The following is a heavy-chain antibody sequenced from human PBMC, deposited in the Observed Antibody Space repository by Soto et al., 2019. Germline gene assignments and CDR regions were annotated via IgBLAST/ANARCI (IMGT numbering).Heavy chain of an antibody. CDR1: GGSVSSGSYY. V-gene: IGHV4-61*01. J-gene: IGHJ6*02. CDR2: IYYSGST. Sequence: QVQLQESGPGLVKPSETLSLTCTVSGGSVSSGSYYWSWIRQPPGKGLEWIGYIYYSGSTNYNPSLKSRVTISVDTSKNQFSLKLSSVTAADTAVYYCARDIQIAVDYYYYGMDVWGQGTTVTVSS. CDR3: ARDIQIAVDYYYYGMDV.